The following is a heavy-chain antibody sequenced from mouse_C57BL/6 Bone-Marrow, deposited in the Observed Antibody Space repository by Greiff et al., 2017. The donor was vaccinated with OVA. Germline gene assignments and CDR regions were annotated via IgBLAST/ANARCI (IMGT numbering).Heavy chain of an antibody. CDR3: ARSMDY. J-gene: IGHJ4*01. V-gene: IGHV1-76*01. Sequence: VKVVESGAELVRPGASVKLSCKASGYTFTDYYINWVKQRPGQGLEWIARIYPGSGNTYYNEKFKGKATLTAEKSSSTAYMQLSSLTSEDSAVYFCARSMDYWGQGTSVTVSS. CDR2: IYPGSGNT. CDR1: GYTFTDYY.